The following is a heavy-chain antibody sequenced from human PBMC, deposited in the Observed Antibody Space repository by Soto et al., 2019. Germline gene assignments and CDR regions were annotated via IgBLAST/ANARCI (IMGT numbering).Heavy chain of an antibody. V-gene: IGHV3-21*01. Sequence: GGSLRLSCAASGFTFSSYSMNWVRQAPGKGLEWVSSISSSSYIYYADSVKGRFTISRDNAKNSLYLQMNSLRAEDTAVYYCARGWNDFWSGYYPNFDYWGQGTLVTVSS. J-gene: IGHJ4*02. CDR2: ISSSSYI. CDR1: GFTFSSYS. CDR3: ARGWNDFWSGYYPNFDY. D-gene: IGHD3-3*01.